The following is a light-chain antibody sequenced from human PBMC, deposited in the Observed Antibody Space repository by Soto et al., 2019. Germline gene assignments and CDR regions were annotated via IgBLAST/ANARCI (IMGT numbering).Light chain of an antibody. V-gene: IGLV1-47*01. J-gene: IGLJ2*01. CDR2: KND. CDR3: ATWDDSLSGVL. Sequence: QLVLNQAPSTSGTPGQRVIISCSGSSSNIGSNRVQWYQQLPGTAPKLLVYKNDNRPSGVPDRFSGSKSGTSASLAISDLRSEDEGLYYCATWDDSLSGVLFGGGTQLTVL. CDR1: SSNIGSNR.